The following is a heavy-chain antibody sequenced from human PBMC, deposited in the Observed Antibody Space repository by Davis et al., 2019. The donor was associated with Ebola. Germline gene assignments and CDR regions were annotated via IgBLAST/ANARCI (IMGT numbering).Heavy chain of an antibody. Sequence: SVKVSCKASGGTFSSYAISWVRQAPGQGLEWMGGIIPIFGTANYAQKFQGRVTITADESTSTAYMELSSLRSEDTAVYYCARVRPVEYSSSSEAFDIWGQGTMVTVSS. V-gene: IGHV1-69*13. CDR2: IIPIFGTA. CDR3: ARVRPVEYSSSSEAFDI. J-gene: IGHJ3*02. CDR1: GGTFSSYA. D-gene: IGHD6-6*01.